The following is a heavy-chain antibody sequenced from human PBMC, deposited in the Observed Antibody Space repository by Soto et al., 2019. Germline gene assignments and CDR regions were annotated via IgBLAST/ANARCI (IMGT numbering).Heavy chain of an antibody. CDR2: INPHGGST. D-gene: IGHD3-3*01. Sequence: ASVKVSCKAPGDAFTSYYLNWVRQAPGQGLEWMGVINPHGGSTKYAQKFQGRITMTRDTSRSTVYMELSSLRSDDTAIYYCARSSGGNFGIIIEGSNWFDPWGQGTLVTVSS. CDR1: GDAFTSYY. CDR3: ARSSGGNFGIIIEGSNWFDP. J-gene: IGHJ5*02. V-gene: IGHV1-46*01.